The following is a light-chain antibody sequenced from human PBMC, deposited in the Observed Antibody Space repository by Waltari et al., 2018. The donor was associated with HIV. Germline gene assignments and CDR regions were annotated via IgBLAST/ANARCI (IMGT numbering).Light chain of an antibody. J-gene: IGLJ3*02. CDR1: NSTIGPNT. CDR2: SNE. Sequence: SVLTQPPSASGTPGQRVTISCSGSNSTIGPNTGNWYRQLPGTAPQLLIHSNEQRPSGVPDLFSCSKSGTSASLAITGLQSEDEADYYCAAWDDTLNGWVFGGGTKLTVL. CDR3: AAWDDTLNGWV. V-gene: IGLV1-44*01.